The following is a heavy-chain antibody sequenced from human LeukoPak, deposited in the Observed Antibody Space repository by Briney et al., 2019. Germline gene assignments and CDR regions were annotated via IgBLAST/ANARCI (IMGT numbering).Heavy chain of an antibody. Sequence: PSETLSLTCTVSGGSISSYYWSWIRQPPGKGLEWIGYIYYSGSTNYNPSLKSRVTILVDTSKNQFSLKLSSVTAADTAVYYCATDSSSSYYYYYMDVWGKGTTVTVSS. D-gene: IGHD6-6*01. CDR2: IYYSGST. CDR3: ATDSSSSYYYYYMDV. J-gene: IGHJ6*03. V-gene: IGHV4-59*01. CDR1: GGSISSYY.